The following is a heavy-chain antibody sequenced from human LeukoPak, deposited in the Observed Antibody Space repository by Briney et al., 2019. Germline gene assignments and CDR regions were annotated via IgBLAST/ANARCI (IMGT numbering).Heavy chain of an antibody. J-gene: IGHJ4*01. D-gene: IGHD6-19*01. CDR3: ARGAGAFDY. V-gene: IGHV4-59*01. CDR2: IYYSGST. CDR1: GVSINPYY. Sequence: PSETLPLTCTVSGVSINPYYWSWIRQPPGKGLEWIGYIYYSGSTTYNPSLKSPVTISVDTSRNQFSLKLSSVTAADTAVYYCARGAGAFDYWGHGTLVTVSS.